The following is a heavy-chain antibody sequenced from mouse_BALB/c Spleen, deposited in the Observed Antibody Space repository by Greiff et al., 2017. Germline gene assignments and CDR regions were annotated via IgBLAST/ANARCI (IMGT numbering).Heavy chain of an antibody. CDR2: ISSGSSTI. CDR1: GFTFSSFG. CDR3: ARGGTTGFAY. J-gene: IGHJ3*01. V-gene: IGHV5-17*02. D-gene: IGHD2-14*01. Sequence: QLVESGGGLVQPGGSRKLSCAASGFTFSSFGMHWVRQAPEKGLEWVAYISSGSSTIYYADTVKGRFTISRDNPKNTLFLQMTSLRSEDTAMYYCARGGTTGFAYWGQGTLVTVSA.